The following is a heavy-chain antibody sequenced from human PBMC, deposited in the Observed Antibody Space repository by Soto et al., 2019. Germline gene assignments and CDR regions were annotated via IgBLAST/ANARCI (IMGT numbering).Heavy chain of an antibody. Sequence: SETLSLTCTVSGSSVSSGSYYWSWIRQPPGKGLEWIGYIYYSGSTNYNPSLKSRVTISVDTSKNQFSLKLSSVTAADTAVYYCARESRFLEWLFPSEPYYFDYWGQGTLGTSPQ. D-gene: IGHD3-3*01. V-gene: IGHV4-61*01. CDR3: ARESRFLEWLFPSEPYYFDY. CDR2: IYYSGST. J-gene: IGHJ4*02. CDR1: GSSVSSGSYY.